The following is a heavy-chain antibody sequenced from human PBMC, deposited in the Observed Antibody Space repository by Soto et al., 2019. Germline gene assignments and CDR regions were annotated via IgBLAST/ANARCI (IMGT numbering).Heavy chain of an antibody. CDR2: INSGGTT. CDR3: VSANSYYGRDV. Sequence: EVQLVESGGTLVQPGGSLRLSCAASGFDASVNYMTWVRQAPGKGLEWVSAINSGGTTFYADSVKGRFTISRDNSKNTLYLQMNSLRVEDTAMYFWVSANSYYGRDVWCQGTAVTVSS. CDR1: GFDASVNY. V-gene: IGHV3-66*01. D-gene: IGHD2-15*01. J-gene: IGHJ6*02.